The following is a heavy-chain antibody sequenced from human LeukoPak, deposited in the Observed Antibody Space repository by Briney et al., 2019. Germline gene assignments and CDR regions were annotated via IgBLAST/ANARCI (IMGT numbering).Heavy chain of an antibody. Sequence: PSETLSLTCAVYGGSFSGYYWSWIRQPPGKGLEWIGEINHSGSTNYNPSLKSRVTISVDTSKNQFSLKLSSVTAADTAVYYCARHDFPLWFGEAPNWFDPWGQGTLVTVSS. J-gene: IGHJ5*02. V-gene: IGHV4-34*01. CDR2: INHSGST. D-gene: IGHD3-10*01. CDR1: GGSFSGYY. CDR3: ARHDFPLWFGEAPNWFDP.